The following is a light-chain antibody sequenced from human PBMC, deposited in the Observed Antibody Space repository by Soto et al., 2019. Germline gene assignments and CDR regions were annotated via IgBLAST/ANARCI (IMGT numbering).Light chain of an antibody. CDR2: GAS. CDR3: QQRSNWPPFP. Sequence: EIVLTQSPATLSLSPGERGTLSCRASQSIGNSLVWYQQKPGQSPRLLIYGASTRATGIPVRFSGSGSGTDFTLTISSLEAQDSAVYYCQQRSNWPPFPFGGGTKVEIK. V-gene: IGKV3-11*01. J-gene: IGKJ4*01. CDR1: QSIGNS.